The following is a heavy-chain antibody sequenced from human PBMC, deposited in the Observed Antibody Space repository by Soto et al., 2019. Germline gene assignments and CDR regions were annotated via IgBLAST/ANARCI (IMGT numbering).Heavy chain of an antibody. J-gene: IGHJ5*02. CDR1: GAALSSGSYF. Sequence: LSLTCTVSGAALSSGSYFYTWVRQPPGKGLEWLGYIYYSGGTNYNPSLKSRVTISLDKSKSQFSLRLISVTAADTAVYYCTREQSDDNYFDPWGQGTLVTVSS. V-gene: IGHV4-61*01. D-gene: IGHD6-19*01. CDR3: TREQSDDNYFDP. CDR2: IYYSGGT.